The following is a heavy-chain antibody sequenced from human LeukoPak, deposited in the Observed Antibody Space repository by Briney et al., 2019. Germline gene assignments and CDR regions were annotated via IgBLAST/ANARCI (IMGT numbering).Heavy chain of an antibody. Sequence: SETLSLTCAVYGGSFSGYYWSWIRQPPGKGLEWIGEINHSGSTNYNPSLKSRVTISVDTSKNQFSLQLNSVNPEDTAVYYCANFYLDNWSQGSLVTVSS. J-gene: IGHJ4*02. CDR3: ANFYLDN. V-gene: IGHV4-34*01. CDR2: INHSGST. CDR1: GGSFSGYY.